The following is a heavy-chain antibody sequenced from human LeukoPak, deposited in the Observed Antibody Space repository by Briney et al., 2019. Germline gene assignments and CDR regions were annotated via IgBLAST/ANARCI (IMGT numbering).Heavy chain of an antibody. CDR2: MNPNSGNT. V-gene: IGHV1-8*01. D-gene: IGHD3-3*01. CDR3: ARDRGEGNYYYYMDV. CDR1: GYTFTSYD. Sequence: ASVKVSCKASGYTFTSYDINWVRQATGQGLEWMGWMNPNSGNTGYAQKFQGRVTMTRNTSISTAYMELSSLRSEDTAVYYRARDRGEGNYYYYMDVWGKGTTVTISS. J-gene: IGHJ6*03.